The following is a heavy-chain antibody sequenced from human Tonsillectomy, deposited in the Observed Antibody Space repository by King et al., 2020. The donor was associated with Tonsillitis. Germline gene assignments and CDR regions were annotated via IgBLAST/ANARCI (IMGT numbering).Heavy chain of an antibody. Sequence: QLVQSGAEVKKPGSSVKVSCKASGGTFSSYAINWVRQAPGQGLEWMGRIITILGLANYAQKFQGRVTVTAEKSTSTAYIELSSLRSEDTAVYYCARSAVAGGFDYWGQGTLVTVSS. CDR2: IITILGLA. CDR1: GGTFSSYA. V-gene: IGHV1-69*04. D-gene: IGHD6-19*01. J-gene: IGHJ4*02. CDR3: ARSAVAGGFDY.